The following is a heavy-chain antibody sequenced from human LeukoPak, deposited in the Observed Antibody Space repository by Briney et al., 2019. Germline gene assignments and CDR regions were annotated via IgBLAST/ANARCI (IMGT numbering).Heavy chain of an antibody. CDR1: GFTFSSYD. V-gene: IGHV3-48*01. Sequence: GGSLRLSCAASGFTFSSYDMNWVRQPPGKGLEWVSYIYCSGSTIYYADSVKGRFTISRDNSKNTLYLQMNSLRAEDTALYYCARDPPIDIVVVEAATPSYFDYWGQGTLVTVSS. CDR2: IYCSGSTI. CDR3: ARDPPIDIVVVEAATPSYFDY. J-gene: IGHJ4*02. D-gene: IGHD2-15*01.